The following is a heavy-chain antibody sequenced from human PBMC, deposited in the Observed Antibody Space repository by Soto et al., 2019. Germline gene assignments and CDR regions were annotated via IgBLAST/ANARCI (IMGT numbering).Heavy chain of an antibody. CDR1: GYTFTSYG. D-gene: IGHD5-12*01. CDR3: VRNSPIGSTFSGHDGIDY. V-gene: IGHV1-18*01. J-gene: IGHJ4*02. CDR2: ISPFNDTA. Sequence: ASVKVSCKASGYTFTSYGISWVRQAPGQGLEWMGRISPFNDTADYAQKFQGRVTMTADKSTGTAYMELNSLRSEDTAIYYCVRNSPIGSTFSGHDGIDYWGQGTLVTISS.